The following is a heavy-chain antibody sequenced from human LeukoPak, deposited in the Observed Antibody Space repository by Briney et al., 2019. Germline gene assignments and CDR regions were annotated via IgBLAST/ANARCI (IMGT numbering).Heavy chain of an antibody. CDR3: ARDIYGDMDY. Sequence: GGSLRLSCAASGFTFSNHVMHWVRQAPGKGLGWVAFIWVDGSNKYYADSVEGRFTISRDTSENTLYLQMNSLRVEDTAVYYCARDIYGDMDYWGQGTLVTVSS. V-gene: IGHV3-33*01. CDR2: IWVDGSNK. D-gene: IGHD4-17*01. J-gene: IGHJ4*02. CDR1: GFTFSNHV.